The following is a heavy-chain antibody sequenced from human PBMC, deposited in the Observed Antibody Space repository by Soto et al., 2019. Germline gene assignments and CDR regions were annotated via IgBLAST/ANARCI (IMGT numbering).Heavy chain of an antibody. Sequence: GGSLRLSCAASGFTFSSYNLNWVRQAPGQGLEWVAVISYDGSNKYYADSVKGRFTISRDNSKNTLYLQMNSLRAEDTAVYYCADGHGSGSSFDYWGQGTLVTVSS. V-gene: IGHV3-30-3*01. D-gene: IGHD3-10*01. J-gene: IGHJ4*02. CDR3: ADGHGSGSSFDY. CDR2: ISYDGSNK. CDR1: GFTFSSYN.